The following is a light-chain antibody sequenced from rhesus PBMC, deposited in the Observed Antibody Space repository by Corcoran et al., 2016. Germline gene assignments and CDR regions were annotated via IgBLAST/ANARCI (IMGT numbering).Light chain of an antibody. V-gene: IGKV1-19*01. CDR3: QQYDDLPYS. J-gene: IGKJ2*01. CDR1: QGISSW. Sequence: DIQMTHSPSSLSASVGDNVTITCHASQGISSWLSWYQQKPGKAPKPLVSAIPSLHSGVPSRFSGVGSGTDYALTIRSLQTGDFATYYCQQYDDLPYSFGQGTKVGIK. CDR2: AIP.